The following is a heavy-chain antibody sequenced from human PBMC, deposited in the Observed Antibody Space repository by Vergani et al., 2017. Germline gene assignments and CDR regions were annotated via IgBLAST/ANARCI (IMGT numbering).Heavy chain of an antibody. D-gene: IGHD6-19*01. J-gene: IGHJ4*02. CDR2: IKQDGSEK. CDR1: EFILGTYW. CDR3: ARELVAGTKEIDY. V-gene: IGHV3-7*01. Sequence: DVQIVESGGGLVQPGGSLRLSCTGSEFILGTYWMTWVRQAPRKGLEWVASIKQDGSEKQYVGSVKGRFTISRDNVRNLVFLKMHDLRVADTAGYYCARELVAGTKEIDYWGQGTLVTVSS.